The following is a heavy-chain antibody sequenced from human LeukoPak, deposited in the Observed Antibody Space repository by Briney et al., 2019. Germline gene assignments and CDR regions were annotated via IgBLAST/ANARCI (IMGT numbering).Heavy chain of an antibody. CDR2: ISAYNGNT. J-gene: IGHJ4*02. CDR1: GYTFSSYG. Sequence: ASVKVSCKASGYTFSSYGISWVRQAPGQGLEWLGYISAYNGNTNYAQKVQGRITMTTDTSTSTAYMGMRSLRSDDTAVYYCARDCSGSSCYWIHWGQGTLVTVSS. CDR3: ARDCSGSSCYWIH. D-gene: IGHD2-15*01. V-gene: IGHV1-18*01.